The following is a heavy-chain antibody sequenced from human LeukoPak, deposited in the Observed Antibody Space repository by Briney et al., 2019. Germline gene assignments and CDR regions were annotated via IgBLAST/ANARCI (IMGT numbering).Heavy chain of an antibody. CDR1: GFTFGRYG. CDR3: ARELDHQPHPYGMDV. CDR2: IWYDGSNK. J-gene: IGHJ6*02. D-gene: IGHD2-2*01. V-gene: IGHV3-33*01. Sequence: GGSLRLSCAASGFTFGRYGMHWVRQAPGKGLEWVAVIWYDGSNKYYADSVKGRFTISRDNSKNTLYLQMNSLRAEDTAVYYCARELDHQPHPYGMDVWGQGTTVTVSS.